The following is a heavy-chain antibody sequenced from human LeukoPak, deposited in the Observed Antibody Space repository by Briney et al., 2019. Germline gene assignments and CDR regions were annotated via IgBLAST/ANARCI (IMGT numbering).Heavy chain of an antibody. CDR3: AREIPGRIAADC. D-gene: IGHD2-15*01. V-gene: IGHV3-48*01. CDR2: IGGRGDGI. Sequence: GGSLRLSCVISGFTFSSSAMSWVRQAPGKGLEWISYIGGRGDGISYADSVKGRFTVSRDNAKNSLFLQMNRLRGEDTAIYFCAREIPGRIAADCWGQGTLVTVSS. J-gene: IGHJ4*02. CDR1: GFTFSSSA.